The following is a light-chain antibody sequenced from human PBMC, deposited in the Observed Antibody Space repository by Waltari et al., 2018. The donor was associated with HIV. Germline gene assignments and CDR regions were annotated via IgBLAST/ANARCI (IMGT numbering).Light chain of an antibody. Sequence: QSALVQPPSLSVTPGQRVTISCSGSLSNIGINPVNWYRRVPRAAPKLLIYNEDQRPSGVPDRFAASKSGTSASLAISGLQSEDEADYFCSTWDDRLSIPVFGGGTFLTV. J-gene: IGLJ3*02. CDR3: STWDDRLSIPV. CDR2: NED. V-gene: IGLV1-44*01. CDR1: LSNIGINP.